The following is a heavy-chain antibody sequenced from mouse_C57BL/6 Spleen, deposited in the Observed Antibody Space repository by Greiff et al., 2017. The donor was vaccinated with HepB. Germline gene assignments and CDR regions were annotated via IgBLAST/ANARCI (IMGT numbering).Heavy chain of an antibody. D-gene: IGHD2-1*01. CDR2: SRNKANDYTT. CDR1: GFTFSDFY. J-gene: IGHJ1*03. V-gene: IGHV7-1*01. Sequence: EVKLMESGGGLVQSGRSLRLSCATSGFTFSDFYMEWVRQAPGKGLEWIAASRNKANDYTTEYSASVKGRFIVSRDTSQSILYLQMNALRAEDTAIYYCARDALLGGYFDVWGTGTTVTVSS. CDR3: ARDALLGGYFDV.